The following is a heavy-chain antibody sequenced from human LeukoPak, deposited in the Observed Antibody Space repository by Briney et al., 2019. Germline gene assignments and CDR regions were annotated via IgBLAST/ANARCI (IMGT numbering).Heavy chain of an antibody. D-gene: IGHD3-3*01. V-gene: IGHV5-51*01. CDR1: GSDLTNYW. CDR3: TRRLTISGVGDGHENWFDP. J-gene: IGHJ5*02. Sequence: GESLKISCKGSGSDLTNYWINWVRQMPGKGLEWMGIIYLGDSQTKYSPSFQGQVTFSADKPITTAYLQLSSLKASDTAVYYCTRRLTISGVGDGHENWFDPWGQGTLVTVSS. CDR2: IYLGDSQT.